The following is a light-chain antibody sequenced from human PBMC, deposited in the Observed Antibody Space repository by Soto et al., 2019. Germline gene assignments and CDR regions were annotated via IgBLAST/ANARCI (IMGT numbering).Light chain of an antibody. V-gene: IGLV2-11*01. J-gene: IGLJ1*01. CDR1: SSDVGRYDY. CDR3: CSFAGSFSYV. CDR2: DVT. Sequence: QSVLTQPRSVSESPGQSVTISCTGTSSDVGRYDYVSWYQQHPGKAPKLIIYDVTERPAGVPDRFSGSKSGNTASLTISGLQAEDEADYSCCSFAGSFSYVFGGGTKVTVL.